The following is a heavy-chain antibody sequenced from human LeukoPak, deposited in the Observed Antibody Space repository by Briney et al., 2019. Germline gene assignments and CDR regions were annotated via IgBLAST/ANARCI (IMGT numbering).Heavy chain of an antibody. D-gene: IGHD3-10*01. Sequence: PGGSLRLSCAASAFTFSSYWMHWVRQVQGKGLVWVSRINSDGSSTSYADSVKGRFTISRDNAKNTLYVQRNSLRAEDTAVYYCSTGSGHAFDIWGRGTMVTVSS. J-gene: IGHJ3*02. CDR3: STGSGHAFDI. V-gene: IGHV3-74*01. CDR1: AFTFSSYW. CDR2: INSDGSST.